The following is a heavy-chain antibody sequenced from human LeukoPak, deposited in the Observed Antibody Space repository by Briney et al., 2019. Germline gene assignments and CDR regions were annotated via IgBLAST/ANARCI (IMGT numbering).Heavy chain of an antibody. V-gene: IGHV4-59*01. CDR2: IYYSGST. CDR3: ATGSDYGETNPYYYYCMDV. D-gene: IGHD4-17*01. CDR1: GGSISSYY. Sequence: SETLSLTCTVSGGSISSYYWSWIRQPPGKGLEWIGYIYYSGSTNYNPSLKSRVTISVDTSKNQFSLKLSSVTAADTAVYYCATGSDYGETNPYYYYCMDVWGKGTTVTISS. J-gene: IGHJ6*03.